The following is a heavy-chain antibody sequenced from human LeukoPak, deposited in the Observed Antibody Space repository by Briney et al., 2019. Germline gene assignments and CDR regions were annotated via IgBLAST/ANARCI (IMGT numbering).Heavy chain of an antibody. J-gene: IGHJ4*02. D-gene: IGHD3-22*01. CDR2: IIPILGIA. V-gene: IGHV1-69*04. CDR1: GGTFSSYA. Sequence: SVKVSCKASGGTFSSYAISWVRQAPGQGLEWMGRIIPILGIANYAQKLQGRVTMTTDTSTSTAYMELRSLRSDDTAVYYCARSDYYDSSGYLGHYWGQGTLVTVSS. CDR3: ARSDYYDSSGYLGHY.